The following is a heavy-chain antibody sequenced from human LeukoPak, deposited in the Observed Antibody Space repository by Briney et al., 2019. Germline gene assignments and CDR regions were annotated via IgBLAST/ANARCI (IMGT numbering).Heavy chain of an antibody. CDR3: ARGSASNWPVDI. J-gene: IGHJ4*02. CDR1: GGSFSSYP. D-gene: IGHD6-13*01. CDR2: VTPVFWTP. V-gene: IGHV1-69*01. Sequence: SVTVSCKASGGSFSSYPISWVRQAPGQGLQWMGGVTPVFWTPNYAQEFQGRVTLTADDSTNTAYMELNSLRSDDTAVYYCARGSASNWPVDIWGQGTLVTVSS.